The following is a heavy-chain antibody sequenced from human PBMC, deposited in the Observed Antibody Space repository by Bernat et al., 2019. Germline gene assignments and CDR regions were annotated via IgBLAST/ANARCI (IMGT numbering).Heavy chain of an antibody. CDR2: ISAYNGNT. J-gene: IGHJ6*02. V-gene: IGHV1-18*04. Sequence: QVQLVQSGAEVKKPGASVKVSCKASGYTFTSYDISWVRQAPGQGLEWMGWISAYNGNTNYAQKLQGRVTMTTDTSTSTAYMELRSLRSDDTAVYYCARADYDFWSGWGTYGMDVWGQGTTVTVSS. D-gene: IGHD3-3*01. CDR3: ARADYDFWSGWGTYGMDV. CDR1: GYTFTSYD.